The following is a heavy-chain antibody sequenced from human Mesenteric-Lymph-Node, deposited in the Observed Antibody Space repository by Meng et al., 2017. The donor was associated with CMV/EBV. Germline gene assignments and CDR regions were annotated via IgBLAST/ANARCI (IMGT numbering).Heavy chain of an antibody. D-gene: IGHD5-24*01. CDR1: GYTFTSYY. CDR3: AREGGLQFVYHFDY. CDR2: INPSGGST. V-gene: IGHV1-46*01. Sequence: KASGYTFTSYYMHWVRQAPGQGLEWMGIINPSGGSTSYAQKFQGRVTMTRDTSTSTVYMELSSLRSEDTAVYYCAREGGLQFVYHFDYWGQGTLVTSP. J-gene: IGHJ4*02.